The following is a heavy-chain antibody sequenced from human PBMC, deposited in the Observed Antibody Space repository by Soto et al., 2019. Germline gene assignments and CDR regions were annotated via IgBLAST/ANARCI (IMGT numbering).Heavy chain of an antibody. Sequence: EVQLLESGGGLVQPGGSLRLSCAASGFTFSSYAISWVRQAPGKGLEWVSGISSSGGSTYYADSVKGRFTISRDNSKNTLHLQMNSLRAEDTAVYYCAGGSRKYYFDYWGQGTLVTVSS. CDR2: ISSSGGST. V-gene: IGHV3-23*01. CDR3: AGGSRKYYFDY. D-gene: IGHD2-15*01. J-gene: IGHJ4*02. CDR1: GFTFSSYA.